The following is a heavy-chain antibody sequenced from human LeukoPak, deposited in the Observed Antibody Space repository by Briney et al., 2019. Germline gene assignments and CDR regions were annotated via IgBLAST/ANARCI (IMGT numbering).Heavy chain of an antibody. V-gene: IGHV4-34*01. CDR1: GGSFSGYY. D-gene: IGHD6-13*01. CDR3: ASYLYSSSRYLVTNP. J-gene: IGHJ4*02. Sequence: PSETLSLTCAVYGGSFSGYYWSWIRQPPGKGLEWIGEINHSGSTNYNPSLKSRVTISVDTSKNQFSLKLSSVTAADTAVYYCASYLYSSSRYLVTNPWGQGTLVTVSS. CDR2: INHSGST.